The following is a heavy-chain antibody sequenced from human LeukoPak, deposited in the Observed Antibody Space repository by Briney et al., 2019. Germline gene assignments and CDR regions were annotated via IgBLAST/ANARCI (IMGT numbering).Heavy chain of an antibody. CDR3: ARPLRRASTEGFDY. V-gene: IGHV4-59*01. CDR1: VGSISCYY. CDR2: IYYSGNT. J-gene: IGHJ4*02. Sequence: SETLSLTCTVSVGSISCYYWNWFRQPPGKGLEWIGYIYYSGNTNYNPSLKSRVTISIDTCTNHFSLKLSSLTAADTAVYYCARPLRRASTEGFDYWGQGTLVTVSS.